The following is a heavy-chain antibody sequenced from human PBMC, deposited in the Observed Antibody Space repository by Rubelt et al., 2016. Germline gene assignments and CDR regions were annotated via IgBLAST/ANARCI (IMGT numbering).Heavy chain of an antibody. Sequence: EVQLVQSGAEVKKSGESLRISCKGSGYSFTSYWISWVRQMPGKGLEWMGRIDPSDSYTNYSRSFPGHVNSAADKSSSTAYLEWSGLKASETAMYYCARHGNHNGFDPWGQGTLVTVSS. CDR3: ARHGNHNGFDP. CDR1: GYSFTSYW. D-gene: IGHD1-1*01. V-gene: IGHV5-10-1*03. J-gene: IGHJ5*02. CDR2: IDPSDSYT.